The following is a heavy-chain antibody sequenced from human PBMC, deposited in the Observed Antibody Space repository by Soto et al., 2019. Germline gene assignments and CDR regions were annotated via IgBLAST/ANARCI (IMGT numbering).Heavy chain of an antibody. CDR1: GFSLSTSGVG. J-gene: IGHJ5*02. Sequence: SGPTLVNPTQTLTLTCTFSGFSLSTSGVGVGWIRQPPGKALEWLALIYWDDDKRYSPSLKSRLTITKDTSKNQVVLTMTNMDPVDTATYYCAHRPIKGIAAAGKAKNWFDPWGQGTLVTVSS. CDR2: IYWDDDK. D-gene: IGHD6-13*01. CDR3: AHRPIKGIAAAGKAKNWFDP. V-gene: IGHV2-5*02.